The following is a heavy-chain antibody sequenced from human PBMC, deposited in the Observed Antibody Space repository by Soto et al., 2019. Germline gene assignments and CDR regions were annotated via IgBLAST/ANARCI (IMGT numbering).Heavy chain of an antibody. D-gene: IGHD4-17*01. Sequence: SVKVSCNAAGGPFSSYAIILVRQTPGQGLEWMGGIIPIFGTANYAQKFQCRVTITADESTSTAYMELSSLRSEDTAVYYCAGEGDYGGNSYYYYGMDVWGQGTTVIVSS. CDR3: AGEGDYGGNSYYYYGMDV. CDR1: GGPFSSYA. V-gene: IGHV1-69*01. CDR2: IIPIFGTA. J-gene: IGHJ6*02.